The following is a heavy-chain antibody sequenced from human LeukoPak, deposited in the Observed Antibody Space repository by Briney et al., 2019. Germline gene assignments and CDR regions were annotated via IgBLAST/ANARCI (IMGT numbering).Heavy chain of an antibody. CDR1: GGSISSYY. Sequence: PSETLSLTCSVSGGSISSYYWSWVRQPPGKRLEWIGYIYYSGSTNYNPSLKSRVTISVDTSKNQFSLKLTSVTAADTAVYYCAEGSMWYGSWGQGTLVIVSS. D-gene: IGHD6-13*01. V-gene: IGHV4-59*01. CDR3: AEGSMWYGS. CDR2: IYYSGST. J-gene: IGHJ5*02.